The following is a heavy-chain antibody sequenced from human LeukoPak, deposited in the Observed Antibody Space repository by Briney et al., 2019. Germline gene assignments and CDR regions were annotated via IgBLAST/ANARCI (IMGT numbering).Heavy chain of an antibody. CDR1: GGSISSGGYY. D-gene: IGHD3-10*01. CDR2: IYYSGST. Sequence: SETLSLTCTVSGGSISSGGYYWSWIRQHPGKGLEWIGYIYYSGSTYYNPSLKSRVTISVDTSKNQFSLKLSSVTAADTAVYYCARSGPGTVYYYYYGMDVWGQGTTVTVSS. CDR3: ARSGPGTVYYYYYGMDV. V-gene: IGHV4-31*03. J-gene: IGHJ6*02.